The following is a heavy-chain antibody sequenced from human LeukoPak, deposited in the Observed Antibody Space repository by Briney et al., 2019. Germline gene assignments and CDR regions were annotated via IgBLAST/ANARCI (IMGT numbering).Heavy chain of an antibody. D-gene: IGHD5-24*01. CDR2: ISSGGGVT. J-gene: IGHJ4*02. CDR1: VFTFNTYF. V-gene: IGHV3-23*01. CDR3: TKELRDGFNYGFDY. Sequence: TGGSLRLSCAASVFTFNTYFMTWVRQAPGKGLEWVSVISSGGGVTYYADSVKGRFTMSRDNSKNTLYLQMNSPRVEDTAVYYCTKELRDGFNYGFDYWGQGTLVTVSS.